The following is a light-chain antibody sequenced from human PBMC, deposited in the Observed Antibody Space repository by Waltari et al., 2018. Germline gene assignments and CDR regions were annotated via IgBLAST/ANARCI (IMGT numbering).Light chain of an antibody. CDR1: SSNIGSNT. Sequence: QSVVTQPPSASGTPGQWVTISCSGSSSNIGSNTVNWYQQLPGTAPKLLVYSASQRPSGVPDRFSGSKSGTAASLAISGLQSEDEAGYYCAAWDDSLNAVVFGGGTKLTVL. V-gene: IGLV1-44*01. J-gene: IGLJ3*02. CDR3: AAWDDSLNAVV. CDR2: SAS.